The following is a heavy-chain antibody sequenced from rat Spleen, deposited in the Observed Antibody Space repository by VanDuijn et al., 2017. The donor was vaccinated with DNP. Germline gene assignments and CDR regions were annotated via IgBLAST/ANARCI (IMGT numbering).Heavy chain of an antibody. D-gene: IGHD1-11*01. CDR3: ARQDYGYFDY. J-gene: IGHJ2*01. CDR1: GFTFSDYY. Sequence: EVQLVESGGGLVQPGRSLKLSCAASGFTFSDYYMAWVRQAPTKGLEWVAYISYDGGSTYYGDSVKGRFTISRDNAKSTLYLQMNSLRSEDMATYYCARQDYGYFDYWGQGVMVTVSS. CDR2: ISYDGGST. V-gene: IGHV5-22*01.